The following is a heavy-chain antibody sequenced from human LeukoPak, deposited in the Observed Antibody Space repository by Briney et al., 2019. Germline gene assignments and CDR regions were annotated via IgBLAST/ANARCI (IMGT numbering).Heavy chain of an antibody. D-gene: IGHD6-13*01. V-gene: IGHV1-18*01. CDR2: ISAYNGNT. CDR1: GYTFTSYG. CDR3: ASTARQYSSSWYEWFDP. Sequence: ASVKVSCKASGYTFTSYGISWVRQAPGQGLEWMGWISAYNGNTNYAQKLQGRVTMTTDTSTSTAYMELRSLRSDDTAVYYCASTARQYSSSWYEWFDPWGQGTLVTVSS. J-gene: IGHJ5*02.